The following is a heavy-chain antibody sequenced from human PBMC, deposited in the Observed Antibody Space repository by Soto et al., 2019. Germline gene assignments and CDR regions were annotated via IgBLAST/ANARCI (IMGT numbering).Heavy chain of an antibody. V-gene: IGHV1-18*01. J-gene: IGHJ4*02. D-gene: IGHD1-1*01. Sequence: QVHLVQSGAEVKKPGASVKVSCKCSGYTFTSYGITWVRQAPGQGLEWMGWISAHNGNTNYAQKPQGRVTVTRDTSTSTAYMGLRSLRSDDTAVYYWGRGRYGDYWGQGALVTVSS. CDR3: GRGRYGDY. CDR2: ISAHNGNT. CDR1: GYTFTSYG.